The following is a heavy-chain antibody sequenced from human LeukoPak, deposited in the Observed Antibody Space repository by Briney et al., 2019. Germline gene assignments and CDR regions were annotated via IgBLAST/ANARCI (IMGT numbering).Heavy chain of an antibody. D-gene: IGHD4-17*01. V-gene: IGHV1-8*01. CDR2: MNPNSGNT. CDR3: ARSYGDGDAFDI. Sequence: ASVKVSCKASGYTFTSYDINWVRQATGQGLEWMGWMNPNSGNTGYAQKFQGRVTMTRNTSISTAYRELSSLRSEDTAVYYCARSYGDGDAFDIWGQGTMVTVSS. CDR1: GYTFTSYD. J-gene: IGHJ3*02.